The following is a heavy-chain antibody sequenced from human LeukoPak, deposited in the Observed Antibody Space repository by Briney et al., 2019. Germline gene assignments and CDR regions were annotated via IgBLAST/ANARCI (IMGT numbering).Heavy chain of an antibody. CDR2: IIPIFGTA. CDR3: ARGPYYDILTGWNGMDV. V-gene: IGHV1-69*06. J-gene: IGHJ6*04. CDR1: GGTFGSYA. D-gene: IGHD3-9*01. Sequence: ASVKVSCKASGGTFGSYAISWVRQAPGQGLEWTGGIIPIFGTANYAQKFQGRVTITADKSTSTAYMELSSLRSEDTAVYYCARGPYYDILTGWNGMDVWGKGTTVTVSS.